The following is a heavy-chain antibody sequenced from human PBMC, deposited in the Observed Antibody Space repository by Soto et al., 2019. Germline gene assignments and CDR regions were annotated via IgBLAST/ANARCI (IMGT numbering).Heavy chain of an antibody. CDR3: ARESVDIVATTRVSGGMDF. CDR1: GYTFTSYY. V-gene: IGHV1-46*01. Sequence: QVQLVQSGAEVKKPGASVKVSCKASGYTFTSYYMHWVRQAPGQGLEWMGIINPSGGSTSYAQKFQCRVTMTRDTSTSTVYMELSSLRSEDTAVYYCARESVDIVATTRVSGGMDFWGQGTTVTVSS. D-gene: IGHD5-12*01. J-gene: IGHJ6*02. CDR2: INPSGGST.